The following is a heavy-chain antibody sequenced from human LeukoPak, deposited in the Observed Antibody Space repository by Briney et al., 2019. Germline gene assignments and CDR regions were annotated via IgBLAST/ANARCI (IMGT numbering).Heavy chain of an antibody. V-gene: IGHV3-30*04. Sequence: GGSLTLSCAVSGFTFSAYTMHWVRQAPGKGRGWVAVVKDGGSYISYTASVKGRFTISRDNSKNTVVLQMNSLSVDDTAIYYCARQSLAASGLHYWGQGTLVTVSS. J-gene: IGHJ4*02. CDR2: VKDGGSYI. CDR1: GFTFSAYT. CDR3: ARQSLAASGLHY. D-gene: IGHD6-13*01.